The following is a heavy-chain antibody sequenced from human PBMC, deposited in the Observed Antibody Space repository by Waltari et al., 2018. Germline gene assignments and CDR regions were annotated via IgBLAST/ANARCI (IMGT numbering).Heavy chain of an antibody. CDR1: GGSFSGYY. Sequence: TCAVYGGSFSGYYWSWIRQPPGKGLEWIGEINHSGSTNYNPSLKSRVTISVDTSKNQFSLKLSSVTAADTAVYYCARSVDTAMSQLDYWGQGTLVTVSS. D-gene: IGHD5-18*01. J-gene: IGHJ4*02. CDR3: ARSVDTAMSQLDY. V-gene: IGHV4-34*01. CDR2: INHSGST.